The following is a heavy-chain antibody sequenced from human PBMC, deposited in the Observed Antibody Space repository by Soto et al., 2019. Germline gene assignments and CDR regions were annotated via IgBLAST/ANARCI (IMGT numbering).Heavy chain of an antibody. CDR1: GFTFSSYE. Sequence: PGGSLRLSCAASGFTFSSYEMNWVRQAPGKGLEWVSYISSSGSTIYYADSVKGRFTISRDNAKNSLYLQMNSLRAEDTAVYYCARATTSPIHTYFDYWGQGTLVTVSS. V-gene: IGHV3-48*03. CDR2: ISSSGSTI. D-gene: IGHD1-26*01. CDR3: ARATTSPIHTYFDY. J-gene: IGHJ4*02.